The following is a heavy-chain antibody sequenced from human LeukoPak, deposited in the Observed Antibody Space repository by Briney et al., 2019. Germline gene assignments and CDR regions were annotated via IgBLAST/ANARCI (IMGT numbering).Heavy chain of an antibody. D-gene: IGHD5-24*01. J-gene: IGHJ3*02. CDR1: GYTFIGYY. V-gene: IGHV1-2*02. CDR3: ARVADGYNYGAFDI. Sequence: ASVKVSCKASGYTFIGYYMHWVRQAPGQGLEWMGWINPNSGGTNYARSFQGRVTMTRDTSTSTAYVELNSLRSDDTAVYYCARVADGYNYGAFDIWGQGTVVTVSS. CDR2: INPNSGGT.